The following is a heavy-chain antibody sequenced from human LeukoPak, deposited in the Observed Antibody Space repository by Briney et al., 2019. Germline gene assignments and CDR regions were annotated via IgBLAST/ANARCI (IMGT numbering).Heavy chain of an antibody. Sequence: GESLKISCKGSGYSLTSYWIGWVRQMPGKGLEWMGIIYPGDSDTRYSPSFQGQVTISADKSISTAYLQWSSLKASDTAMYYCARQPRSYYYDSSGYFAFDYWGQGTLVTVSS. V-gene: IGHV5-51*01. CDR2: IYPGDSDT. CDR1: GYSLTSYW. D-gene: IGHD3-22*01. J-gene: IGHJ4*02. CDR3: ARQPRSYYYDSSGYFAFDY.